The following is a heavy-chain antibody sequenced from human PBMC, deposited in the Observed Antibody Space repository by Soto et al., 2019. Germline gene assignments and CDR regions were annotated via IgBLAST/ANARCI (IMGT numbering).Heavy chain of an antibody. J-gene: IGHJ4*02. CDR1: GGSISSGGYS. V-gene: IGHV4-30-2*01. Sequence: SETLSHTCAVSGGSISSGGYSWSWIRQPPGKGLEWIGYIYHSGSTYYNPSLKSRVTISVDRSKNQFSLKLSSVTAADTAVYYCARSPVAGSGGYYFDYWGQGTLVTVSS. D-gene: IGHD6-19*01. CDR3: ARSPVAGSGGYYFDY. CDR2: IYHSGST.